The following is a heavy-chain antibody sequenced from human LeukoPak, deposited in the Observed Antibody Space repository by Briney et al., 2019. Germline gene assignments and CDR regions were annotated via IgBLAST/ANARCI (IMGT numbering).Heavy chain of an antibody. J-gene: IGHJ5*02. CDR1: GGSISSYY. V-gene: IGHV4-4*07. CDR2: IYTSGST. CDR3: ARVALGVYYDSSGFNWFDP. D-gene: IGHD3-22*01. Sequence: SETLSLTCTVSGGSISSYYWSWIRQPAGKGLEWIGRIYTSGSTNYNPSLKSRVTMSVDTSKNQFSLKLSSVTAADTAVYYCARVALGVYYDSSGFNWFDPWGQGTLVTVSS.